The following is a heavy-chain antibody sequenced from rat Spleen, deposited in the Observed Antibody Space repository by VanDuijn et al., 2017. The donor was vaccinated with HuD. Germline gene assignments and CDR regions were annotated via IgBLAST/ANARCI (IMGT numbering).Heavy chain of an antibody. CDR3: ARHRAHTMGPFDY. CDR2: INSAGST. V-gene: IGHV3-3*01. CDR1: GYSITSSYR. J-gene: IGHJ2*01. Sequence: EVQLQESGPGLVKPSQSLSLTCSVTGYSITSSYRWNWIRKFPGNKLEWMGYINSAGSTNYNPSLKSRISITRDTSKNQFFLQVNSVTTEDTATYYCARHRAHTMGPFDYWGQGVMVTVSS. D-gene: IGHD1-9*01.